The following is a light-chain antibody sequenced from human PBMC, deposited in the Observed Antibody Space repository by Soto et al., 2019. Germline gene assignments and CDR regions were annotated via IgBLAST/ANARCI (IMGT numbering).Light chain of an antibody. Sequence: EIVLTQSPGTLSLSPGERATLSCRASQSVSSSYLAWYQQKPGQAPRLLIYGAYSRATGIPDRFSGSGSGTDFTLTISRLEPEEFSVYYCQQYCSSPWTFGQGTKVEIK. CDR1: QSVSSSY. CDR3: QQYCSSPWT. V-gene: IGKV3-20*01. J-gene: IGKJ1*01. CDR2: GAY.